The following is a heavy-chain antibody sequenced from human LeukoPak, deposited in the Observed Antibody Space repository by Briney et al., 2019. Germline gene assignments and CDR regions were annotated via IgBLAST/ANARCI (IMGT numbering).Heavy chain of an antibody. D-gene: IGHD5-12*01. Sequence: GGSLILSCAASGFTFNIYGMNWVRPAPGEGPEWISYISSSGRSIYYADSVKGRFTISRDNAKNSVYLQMNSLRVEDTAIYYCAKEDIAGNGFPFDSWGQGTMVTVSS. CDR1: GFTFNIYG. CDR3: AKEDIAGNGFPFDS. J-gene: IGHJ4*02. V-gene: IGHV3-48*03. CDR2: ISSSGRSI.